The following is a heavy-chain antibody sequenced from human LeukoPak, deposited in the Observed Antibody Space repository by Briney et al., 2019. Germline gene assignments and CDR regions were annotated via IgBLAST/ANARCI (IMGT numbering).Heavy chain of an antibody. Sequence: GGSLRLSCAASGFTFSNYAVNWVRQAPGKGLEWISLIFSGGETYSAVSVKGRFAISKDNSKNTLHLQMNSLRVEDTAMYYCARDTDYYGSGRQGYFDHWGQGTLVTVSS. V-gene: IGHV3-66*01. D-gene: IGHD3-10*01. CDR3: ARDTDYYGSGRQGYFDH. J-gene: IGHJ1*01. CDR1: GFTFSNYA. CDR2: IFSGGET.